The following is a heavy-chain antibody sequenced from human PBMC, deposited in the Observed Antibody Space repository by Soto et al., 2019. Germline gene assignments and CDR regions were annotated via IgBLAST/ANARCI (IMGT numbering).Heavy chain of an antibody. V-gene: IGHV4-34*01. CDR2: INHSGST. Sequence: SETLSLTCAVYGGSFSGYYWTWIRQPPGTGLEWIGEINHSGSTNYNPSLKSRVTISVDTSKNQFSLKLTSVTAADTAVYYCARELDWTFHYRGQGTPVTGSS. D-gene: IGHD1-1*01. CDR3: ARELDWTFHY. J-gene: IGHJ4*02. CDR1: GGSFSGYY.